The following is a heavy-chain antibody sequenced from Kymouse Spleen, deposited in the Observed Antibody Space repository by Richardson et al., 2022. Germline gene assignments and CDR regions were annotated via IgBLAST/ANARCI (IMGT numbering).Heavy chain of an antibody. V-gene: IGHV3-33*01. CDR3: ARDDTMVRGVYYGMDV. Sequence: QVQLVESGGGVVQPGRSLRLSCAASGFTFSSYGMHWVRQAPGKGLEWVAVIWYDGSNKYYADSVKGRFTISRDNSKNTLYLQMNSLRAEDTAVYYCARDDTMVRGVYYGMDVWGQGTTVTVSS. J-gene: IGHJ6*02. CDR2: IWYDGSNK. D-gene: IGHD3-10*01. CDR1: GFTFSSYG.